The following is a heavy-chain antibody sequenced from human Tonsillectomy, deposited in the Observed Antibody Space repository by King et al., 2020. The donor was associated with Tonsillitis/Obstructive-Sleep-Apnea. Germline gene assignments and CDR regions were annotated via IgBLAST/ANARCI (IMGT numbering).Heavy chain of an antibody. CDR3: AGGRGAYSSSSQSPFDI. Sequence: VQLVESGGGVVQPGRSLRLSCAASGFTFSSYAMHWVRQAPGKGLEWVALMSYDGSDKYYADSVKGRFTISRDNSKKTLYLQMNSLRAEDTAVYYCAGGRGAYSSSSQSPFDIWGQGTMVTVSS. D-gene: IGHD6-6*01. J-gene: IGHJ3*02. CDR1: GFTFSSYA. CDR2: MSYDGSDK. V-gene: IGHV3-30*04.